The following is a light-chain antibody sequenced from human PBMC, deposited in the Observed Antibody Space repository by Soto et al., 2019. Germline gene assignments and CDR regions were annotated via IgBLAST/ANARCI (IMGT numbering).Light chain of an antibody. V-gene: IGKV3-20*01. J-gene: IGKJ2*01. CDR1: QSDSSSY. CDR3: QQYDSSPLT. Sequence: EIVLTQSPGTLSLSPGERATLSCRASQSDSSSYLAWYQQKPGQAPRLLIYGASNRATGIPDRFSGSGSGTDFTLTISRLEPEDFAVYYCQQYDSSPLTFGRGTKLEIK. CDR2: GAS.